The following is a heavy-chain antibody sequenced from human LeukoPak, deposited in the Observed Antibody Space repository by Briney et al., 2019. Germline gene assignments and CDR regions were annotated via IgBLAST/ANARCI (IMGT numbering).Heavy chain of an antibody. CDR3: AREATVTTYFDY. J-gene: IGHJ4*02. V-gene: IGHV3-30*19. CDR2: ISYDGSNK. Sequence: PGGSLRLSCAASGFTFSSYGMHWVRQAPGMGLEWVAVISYDGSNKYYADSVKGRFTISRDNSKNTLYLQMNSLRAEDTAVYYCAREATVTTYFDYWGQGTLVTVSS. CDR1: GFTFSSYG. D-gene: IGHD4-17*01.